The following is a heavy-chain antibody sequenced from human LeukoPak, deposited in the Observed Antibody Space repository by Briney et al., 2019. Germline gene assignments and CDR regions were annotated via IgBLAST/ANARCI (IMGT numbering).Heavy chain of an antibody. D-gene: IGHD6-6*01. V-gene: IGHV4-39*07. CDR3: ARESSSSRYFMDV. CDR2: IHYSWST. Sequence: SETLSLTCSVSGGSTRTSTSYWGWVRQPPGKGLEWIGSIHYSWSTYKNPSLKSRVTISMDTSGSQFSLKVTPLTAADSAVYSCARESSSSRYFMDVWGRGTTVTVSS. J-gene: IGHJ6*03. CDR1: GGSTRTSTSY.